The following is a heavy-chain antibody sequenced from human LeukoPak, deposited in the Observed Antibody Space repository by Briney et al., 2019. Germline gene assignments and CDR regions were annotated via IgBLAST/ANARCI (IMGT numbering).Heavy chain of an antibody. V-gene: IGHV4-59*01. D-gene: IGHD6-19*01. Sequence: SETLSLTCTVSGGSISSYYWSWIRQPPGKGLEWIGNIYYSGSTNYNPSLRSRVTISVDTSKNQFSLKLSSVTAEDTAVYYCARGISSGWYSSYYYYYYMDVWGKGTTVTISS. CDR3: ARGISSGWYSSYYYYYYMDV. J-gene: IGHJ6*03. CDR2: IYYSGST. CDR1: GGSISSYY.